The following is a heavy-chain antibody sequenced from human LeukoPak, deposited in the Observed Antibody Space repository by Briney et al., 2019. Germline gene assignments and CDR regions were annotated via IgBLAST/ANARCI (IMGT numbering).Heavy chain of an antibody. CDR1: GYTFTSYG. V-gene: IGHV1-18*01. D-gene: IGHD3-22*01. J-gene: IGHJ4*02. Sequence: ASVRVSCKASGYTFTSYGISWVRQAPGQGLEWMGWISAYNGNTNYAQKLQGRVTMTTDTSTSTAYMELRSLRSDDTAVYYCARTYYYDSSGYTAFDYWGQGTLVTVSS. CDR2: ISAYNGNT. CDR3: ARTYYYDSSGYTAFDY.